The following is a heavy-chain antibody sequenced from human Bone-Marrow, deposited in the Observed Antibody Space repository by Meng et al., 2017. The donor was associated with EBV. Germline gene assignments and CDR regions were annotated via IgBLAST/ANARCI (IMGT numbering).Heavy chain of an antibody. Sequence: QLQLQESGPGLVKPSETLSLTCTVSGASASGGTFHWSWIRQPPGKELEWIGYIYDGGTTIYNPSLRSRVTIFLDTSRNQFSLGLRSVTTADTAVYYCAKSSSSTPGVVDSWGQGTLVTVSS. CDR2: IYDGGTT. D-gene: IGHD6-6*01. V-gene: IGHV4-61*01. CDR3: AKSSSSTPGVVDS. CDR1: GASASGGTFH. J-gene: IGHJ4*02.